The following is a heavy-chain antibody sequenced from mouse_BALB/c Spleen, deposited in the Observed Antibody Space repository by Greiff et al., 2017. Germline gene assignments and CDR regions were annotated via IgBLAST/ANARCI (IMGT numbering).Heavy chain of an antibody. V-gene: IGHV1-77*01. CDR3: ARWDWYFDV. Sequence: QVQLQQSGPELVKPGASVKMSCKASGYTFTDYVISWVKQRTGQGLEWIGEIYPGSGSTYYNEKFKGKATLTADKSSNTAYMQLSSLTSEDSAVYYCARWDWYFDVWGAGTTVTVSS. J-gene: IGHJ1*01. CDR2: IYPGSGST. CDR1: GYTFTDYV.